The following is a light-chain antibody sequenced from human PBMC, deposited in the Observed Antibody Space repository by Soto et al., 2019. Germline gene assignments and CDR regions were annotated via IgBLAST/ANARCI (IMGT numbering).Light chain of an antibody. J-gene: IGKJ4*01. CDR1: QAISSN. CDR2: GAS. CDR3: KQAKKWRGT. V-gene: IGKV3-15*01. Sequence: ELGMKQSPSTLSVSSGERATLSCRANQAISSNLAWYQQKPGQAPRLLIYGASTRATGIPDRFSGSGSGTEFTLTISSLQSEDFAVYYCKQAKKWRGTFGGGTRLEIK.